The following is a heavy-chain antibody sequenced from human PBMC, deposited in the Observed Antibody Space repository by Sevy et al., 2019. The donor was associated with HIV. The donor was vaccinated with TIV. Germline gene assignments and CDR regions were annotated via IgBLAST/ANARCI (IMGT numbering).Heavy chain of an antibody. V-gene: IGHV3-11*01. CDR1: GFTFSDYY. Sequence: GGSLRLSCAASGFTFSDYYMSWIRQAPGKGLEWVSYISSSGSTIYYADSVKGRFTSSRDNAKNSLYLQMNSLRAEDTAVYYCARDVPGGVPVLYYYYYGMDVWGQGTTVTVSS. CDR3: ARDVPGGVPVLYYYYYGMDV. D-gene: IGHD3-16*01. J-gene: IGHJ6*02. CDR2: ISSSGSTI.